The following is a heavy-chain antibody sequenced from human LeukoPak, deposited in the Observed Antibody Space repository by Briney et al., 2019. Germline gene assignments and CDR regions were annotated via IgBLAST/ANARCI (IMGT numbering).Heavy chain of an antibody. Sequence: GGSLRLSCAASGFTFSSYAMSWVRQAPGKGLEWVSVISGSGGSTYYADSVMGRFTISRYNSKNTLYLQMNSLRADDAAVYYCAKGNLREDFWSGYYVSPFDYWGQGTLVTVSS. J-gene: IGHJ4*02. CDR2: ISGSGGST. CDR3: AKGNLREDFWSGYYVSPFDY. D-gene: IGHD3-3*01. CDR1: GFTFSSYA. V-gene: IGHV3-23*01.